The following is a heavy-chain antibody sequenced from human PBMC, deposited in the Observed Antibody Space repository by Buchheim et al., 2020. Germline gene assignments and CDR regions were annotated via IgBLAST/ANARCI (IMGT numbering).Heavy chain of an antibody. V-gene: IGHV4-30-2*01. Sequence: QLQLQESGSGLVKPSQTLSLTCAVSGDSISSGGYFWSWIRQPPGKGLEWIGYMYQTGSTYYNPSPKSRVTISVDRSKNQFSLKLTSVTAADTAVYYCARGSLNYFDTSGLRGAWFDPWGQGTL. CDR3: ARGSLNYFDTSGLRGAWFDP. D-gene: IGHD3-22*01. CDR2: MYQTGST. J-gene: IGHJ5*02. CDR1: GDSISSGGYF.